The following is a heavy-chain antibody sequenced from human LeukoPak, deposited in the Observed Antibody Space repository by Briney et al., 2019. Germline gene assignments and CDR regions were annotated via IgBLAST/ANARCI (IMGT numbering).Heavy chain of an antibody. CDR3: ARGYCSSTSCSLGGFDY. CDR2: ISGSGGST. D-gene: IGHD2-2*01. V-gene: IGHV3-23*01. J-gene: IGHJ4*02. Sequence: GGSLRLSCAASGFTFSSYSMNWVRQAPGKGLEWVSAISGSGGSTYYADSVKGRFTISRDNSKNTLYLQMNSLRAEDTAVYYCARGYCSSTSCSLGGFDYWGQGTLVTVSS. CDR1: GFTFSSYS.